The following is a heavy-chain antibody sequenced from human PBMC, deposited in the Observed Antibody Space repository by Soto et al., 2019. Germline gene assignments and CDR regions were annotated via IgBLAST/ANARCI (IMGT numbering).Heavy chain of an antibody. CDR1: GGTFNNYP. CDR2: SIPIFGTA. D-gene: IGHD5-12*01. CDR3: TRGRGYSGDDHYYYFDMDV. Sequence: SVKVSCKASGGTFNNYPITWVRQAPGEGLEWMGGSIPIFGTANYAQKFQGRVTISVDESTSTAYMELSSLRSEDTAVYYCTRGRGYSGDDHYYYFDMDVWGQGTTVTVSS. V-gene: IGHV1-69*13. J-gene: IGHJ6*02.